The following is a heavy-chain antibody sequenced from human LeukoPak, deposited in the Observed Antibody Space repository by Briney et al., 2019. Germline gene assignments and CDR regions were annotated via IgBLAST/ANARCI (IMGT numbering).Heavy chain of an antibody. V-gene: IGHV3-23*01. D-gene: IGHD2-2*01. CDR2: ISGSGGNT. J-gene: IGHJ4*02. CDR3: AKDTRNYFDY. Sequence: GGSLRLSCAASGFTISSYAMNWVRQAPGKGLEWVSSISGSGGNTYYADSVKGRFTISRDNSKNTVYLQMNSLRAEDTAIYYCAKDTRNYFDYWGQGTLVTVSS. CDR1: GFTISSYA.